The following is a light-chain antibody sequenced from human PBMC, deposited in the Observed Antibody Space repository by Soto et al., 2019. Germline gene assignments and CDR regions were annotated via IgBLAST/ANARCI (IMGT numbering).Light chain of an antibody. J-gene: IGLJ2*01. V-gene: IGLV1-44*01. CDR3: AAWDDSLNGLV. CDR2: SNN. Sequence: QSVLTQPPSAPGTPGQRVTISCSGSNSNIGRYTVNWYQQLPGTAPKLLIYSNNQRPSGVPDRFSVSKSGTSASLAISGLQSEDEADYYCAAWDDSLNGLVFGGGTKLTVL. CDR1: NSNIGRYT.